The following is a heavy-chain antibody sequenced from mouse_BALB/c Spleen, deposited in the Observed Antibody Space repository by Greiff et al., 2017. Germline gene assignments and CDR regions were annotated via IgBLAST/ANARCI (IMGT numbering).Heavy chain of an antibody. CDR3: ARGITTVVSPFAY. V-gene: IGHV5-17*02. Sequence: EVKLMESGGGLVQPGGSRKLSCAASGFTFSSFGMHWVRQAPEKGLEWVAYISSGSSTIYYADTVKGRFTISRDNPKNTLFLQMTSLRSEDTAMYYCARGITTVVSPFAYWGQGTLVTVSA. J-gene: IGHJ3*01. CDR1: GFTFSSFG. D-gene: IGHD1-1*01. CDR2: ISSGSSTI.